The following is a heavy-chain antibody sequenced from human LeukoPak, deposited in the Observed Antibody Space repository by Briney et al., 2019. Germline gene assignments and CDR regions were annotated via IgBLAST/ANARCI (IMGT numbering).Heavy chain of an antibody. V-gene: IGHV4-39*01. Sequence: KSSETLSLTCTVSGGSLSSSSYYWGWIRQAPGKGLEWLGSVFHNGDTYYNLPLKSRVTVSVQPSKNEVYLKVFSVTAADTAVYYCARHRPSTGATRDYDAFDIWGQGTMVTVSS. CDR1: GGSLSSSSYY. D-gene: IGHD1-26*01. CDR3: ARHRPSTGATRDYDAFDI. J-gene: IGHJ3*02. CDR2: VFHNGDT.